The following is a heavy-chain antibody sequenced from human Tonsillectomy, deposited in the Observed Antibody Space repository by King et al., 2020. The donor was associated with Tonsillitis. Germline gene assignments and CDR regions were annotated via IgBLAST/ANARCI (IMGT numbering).Heavy chain of an antibody. CDR3: ARDGEVVVASTPYQYFHYGMDV. D-gene: IGHD2-15*01. Sequence: VQLVESGAEVKKPGSSVKVSCKASGGTFSSYAISWVRQAPGQGLEWMGGIIPIFGTTTYAQNFQGRVTITADESTGTAYMEVSSLRSEDTAVYYCARDGEVVVASTPYQYFHYGMDVWGQGTTVTVSS. V-gene: IGHV1-69*01. J-gene: IGHJ6*02. CDR1: GGTFSSYA. CDR2: IIPIFGTT.